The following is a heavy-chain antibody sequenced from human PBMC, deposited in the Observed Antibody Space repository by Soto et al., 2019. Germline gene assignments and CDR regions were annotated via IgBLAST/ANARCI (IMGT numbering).Heavy chain of an antibody. CDR2: ISYDGSNK. D-gene: IGHD6-19*01. V-gene: IGHV3-30*18. Sequence: QVQLVESGGGVVQPGRSLRLSCAASGFTFSTYGMHWVRQAPGKGLEWVAVISYDGSNKYYADSVKGRFTISRDNSKNTLYLQMNSLRADDTSLYFCANSWSFSSDWHPFDYWGQGTLVTVSS. CDR3: ANSWSFSSDWHPFDY. J-gene: IGHJ4*02. CDR1: GFTFSTYG.